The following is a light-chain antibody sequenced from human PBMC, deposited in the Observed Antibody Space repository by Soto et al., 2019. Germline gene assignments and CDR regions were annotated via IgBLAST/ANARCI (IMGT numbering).Light chain of an antibody. CDR2: GAS. Sequence: EIVMTQSPATLSVSPGERATLSCRASQSVSSNLAWYQQKPGQAPRLLIYGASTRATGIPARFSGSGSGTEFTLTISSLQSEDFAVHYCQQYNNWPWLTFGGRTKVEIK. CDR1: QSVSSN. V-gene: IGKV3D-15*01. J-gene: IGKJ4*01. CDR3: QQYNNWPWLT.